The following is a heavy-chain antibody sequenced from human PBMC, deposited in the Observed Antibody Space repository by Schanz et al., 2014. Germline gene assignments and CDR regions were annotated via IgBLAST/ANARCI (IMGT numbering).Heavy chain of an antibody. CDR3: PADLWFGAVWGVW. V-gene: IGHV3-64*04. J-gene: IGHJ4*02. Sequence: VQLVESGGGLVQPGGSLRLSCSASGFTFSIYAMHWVRQAPGKGLEYVSAISHDGYSIYYADSVKGRFTISRDNAKNSLYLKRDSRGAEDPAVYYCPADLWFGAVWGVWWGQGTLVTVSS. CDR2: ISHDGYSI. CDR1: GFTFSIYA. D-gene: IGHD3-10*01.